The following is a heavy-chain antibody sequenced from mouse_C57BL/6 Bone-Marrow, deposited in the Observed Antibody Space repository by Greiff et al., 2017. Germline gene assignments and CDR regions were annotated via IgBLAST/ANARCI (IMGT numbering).Heavy chain of an antibody. J-gene: IGHJ2*01. CDR3: TTPATYYFDY. D-gene: IGHD1-1*01. CDR1: GFNIKDAY. CDR2: IDPENGDT. V-gene: IGHV14-4*01. Sequence: VQLQQSGAELVRPGASVKLSCTASGFNIKDAYMHWVKQRPEQGLEWIGWIDPENGDTEYASKFQGKATITADTSSNTAYLQLSSLTSEDTAVYYCTTPATYYFDYWGQGTTLTVSS.